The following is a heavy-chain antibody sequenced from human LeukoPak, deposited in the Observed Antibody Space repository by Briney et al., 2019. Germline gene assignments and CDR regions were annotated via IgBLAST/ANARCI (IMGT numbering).Heavy chain of an antibody. CDR1: GYTFTGYY. CDR2: INPNSGGT. V-gene: IGHV1-2*02. CDR3: ARPRNKGYSYGYFDY. D-gene: IGHD5-18*01. J-gene: IGHJ4*02. Sequence: GASVKVTCKASGYTFTGYYMHWVRQAPGQGLEWMGWINPNSGGTNYAQKFQGRVTMTRDTSISTAYMELSRLRSDDTAVYYCARPRNKGYSYGYFDYWGQGTLVTVSS.